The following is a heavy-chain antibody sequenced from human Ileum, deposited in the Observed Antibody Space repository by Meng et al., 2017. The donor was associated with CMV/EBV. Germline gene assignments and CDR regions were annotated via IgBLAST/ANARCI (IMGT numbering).Heavy chain of an antibody. CDR1: GYPFTSYD. CDR3: TKRRNWFDS. V-gene: IGHV1-8*02. J-gene: IGHJ5*01. Sequence: APVKVSCKASGYPFTSYDIYWVRQATGQGPEWMGWVNPNSGKTGYAQKFQGRLTMTRNSSIGTAYMELSSLRSDDTAVYYCTKRRNWFDSWGQGTLVTVSS. CDR2: VNPNSGKT.